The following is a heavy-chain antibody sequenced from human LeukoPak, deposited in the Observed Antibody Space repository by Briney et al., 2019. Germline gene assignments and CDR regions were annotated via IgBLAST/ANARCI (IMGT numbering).Heavy chain of an antibody. D-gene: IGHD3-22*01. V-gene: IGHV4-4*09. J-gene: IGHJ4*02. CDR3: ARHLGSGYYSVIGY. CDR2: IDTTGRT. CDR1: GGSISGHY. Sequence: SETLSLTCSVSGGSISGHYWNWIRQPPGKGLEWLGYIDTTGRTNHNPSLKSRITISVDKSRNQFSLKLTSVTAADSAAYYCARHLGSGYYSVIGYWGQGTLVTVSS.